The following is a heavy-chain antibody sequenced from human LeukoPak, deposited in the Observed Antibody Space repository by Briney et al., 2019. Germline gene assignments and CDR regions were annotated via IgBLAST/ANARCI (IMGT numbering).Heavy chain of an antibody. J-gene: IGHJ6*02. V-gene: IGHV3-64D*09. CDR1: GFTFSSYP. Sequence: GETLRLSCAASGFTFSSYPLHCLIRPPGEGLEYVSRIISNGGSTYYTDSVKSRFTISGDTSKNQLYLQMSCLRAEDTAVYYCVKAVVAKGDYYYYYGMDVWGQGTTVTVSS. CDR3: VKAVVAKGDYYYYYGMDV. CDR2: IISNGGST. D-gene: IGHD2-15*01.